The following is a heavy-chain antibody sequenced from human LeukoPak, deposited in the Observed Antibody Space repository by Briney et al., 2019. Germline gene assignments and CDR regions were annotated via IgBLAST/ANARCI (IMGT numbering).Heavy chain of an antibody. CDR3: AIDGLSSGSYDY. CDR1: GFTFSSYS. D-gene: IGHD1-26*01. Sequence: GGSLRLSCAASGFTFSSYSMNWVRQAPGKGLEWVSSISSSSSYIYYADSVKGRFTISRDNAKNSLYLQMNSLRAEDTAVYYCAIDGLSSGSYDYWGQGTLVTVSS. V-gene: IGHV3-21*01. CDR2: ISSSSSYI. J-gene: IGHJ4*02.